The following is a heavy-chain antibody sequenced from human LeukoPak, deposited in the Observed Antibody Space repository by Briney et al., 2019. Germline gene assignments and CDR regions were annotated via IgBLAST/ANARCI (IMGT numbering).Heavy chain of an antibody. J-gene: IGHJ4*02. D-gene: IGHD2-2*01. CDR1: GFSFGNYA. CDR3: ARDYCSSTSCYGTDN. Sequence: GGSLRLSCAASGFSFGNYAIQWVRQAPGKGLEWVAFISNDGSNKYYADSVKGRFTISRDNSRNTLYLQMNSLRAEDTALYYCARDYCSSTSCYGTDNWAQGTLVTVSS. V-gene: IGHV3-30*04. CDR2: ISNDGSNK.